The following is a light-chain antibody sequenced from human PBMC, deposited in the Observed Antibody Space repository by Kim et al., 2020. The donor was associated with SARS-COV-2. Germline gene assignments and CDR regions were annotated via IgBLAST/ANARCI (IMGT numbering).Light chain of an antibody. Sequence: PGERATLSCRASQSVGSNYLAWYQQKPGQAPRILIYGASSRATGIPDRFSGGGSGTDFTLTISRLEPEDFAVYYCHQYGSSPRGTFGQGTRLELK. J-gene: IGKJ5*01. V-gene: IGKV3-20*01. CDR1: QSVGSNY. CDR2: GAS. CDR3: HQYGSSPRGT.